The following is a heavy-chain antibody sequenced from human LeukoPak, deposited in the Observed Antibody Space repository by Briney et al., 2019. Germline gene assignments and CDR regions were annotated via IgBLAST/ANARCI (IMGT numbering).Heavy chain of an antibody. V-gene: IGHV1-69*04. Sequence: SVKVSCKASGGTFSSYAISWVRQAPGQGLEWMGRIIPTLGIANYAQKFQGRVTITADKSTSTAYMELSSLRSEDTAVYYCARLLPPSDYYDSSGYYYGFDYWGQGTLVTVSS. CDR3: ARLLPPSDYYDSSGYYYGFDY. CDR2: IIPTLGIA. J-gene: IGHJ4*02. CDR1: GGTFSSYA. D-gene: IGHD3-22*01.